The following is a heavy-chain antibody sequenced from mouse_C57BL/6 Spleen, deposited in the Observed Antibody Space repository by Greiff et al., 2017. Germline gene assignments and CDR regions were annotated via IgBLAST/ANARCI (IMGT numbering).Heavy chain of an antibody. Sequence: VQLKESGPELVKPGASVKMSCKASGYPFTDYNMHWVKQSHGTSLEWIGYINPNNGGTSYNQKFKCKATLTVNKSSSTAYMELRSLTSEDSAFYYCARWGDFFDYWGQGTTLTVSS. D-gene: IGHD3-3*01. CDR1: GYPFTDYN. V-gene: IGHV1-22*01. CDR2: INPNNGGT. J-gene: IGHJ2*01. CDR3: ARWGDFFDY.